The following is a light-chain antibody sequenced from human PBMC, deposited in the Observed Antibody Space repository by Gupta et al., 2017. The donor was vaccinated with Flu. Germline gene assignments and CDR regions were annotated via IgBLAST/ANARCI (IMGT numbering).Light chain of an antibody. CDR2: EAR. V-gene: IGLV2-23*01. Sequence: SITISCTGTSSEVGRFNVVSWYQQNPGKAPKLIIYEARKRPSGVSNRFSGAKSGNTASLTISGLQAEDEADYFCCSYAGSDLYVFGTGTAVTIL. CDR3: CSYAGSDLYV. J-gene: IGLJ1*01. CDR1: SSEVGRFNV.